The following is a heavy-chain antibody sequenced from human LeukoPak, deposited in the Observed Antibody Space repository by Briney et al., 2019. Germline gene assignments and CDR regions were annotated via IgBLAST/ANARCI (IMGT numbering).Heavy chain of an antibody. CDR3: ARTYSSSWYRRTNWFDP. Sequence: PSETLSLTCAVYGGSFSGYYWSWIRQPPGKRLEWIGYIYDSGSTNYNPSLKSRVTISIDTSKNQFSLKLSSVTAADTAVYYCARTYSSSWYRRTNWFDPWGQGTLVTVSS. CDR1: GGSFSGYY. V-gene: IGHV4-34*01. D-gene: IGHD6-13*01. J-gene: IGHJ5*02. CDR2: IYDSGST.